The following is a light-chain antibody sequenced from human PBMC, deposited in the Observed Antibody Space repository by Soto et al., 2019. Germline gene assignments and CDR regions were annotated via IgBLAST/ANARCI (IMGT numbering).Light chain of an antibody. V-gene: IGKV3-20*01. CDR3: QQYGSSPTT. CDR1: QSVTRSY. Sequence: EIVLTQSPGTLPLSPGERATLSCRASQSVTRSYLAWWQQKPGKAPRLLIYGASSRATGIPERFSGSGSGTDFTLTISRLEPEDFEVDFCQQYGSSPTTFGQGTKVDTK. J-gene: IGKJ1*01. CDR2: GAS.